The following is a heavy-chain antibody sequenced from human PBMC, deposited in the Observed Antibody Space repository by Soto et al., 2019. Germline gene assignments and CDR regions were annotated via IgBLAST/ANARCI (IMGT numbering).Heavy chain of an antibody. CDR3: ADIGGYDSVGGAY. CDR1: GYTFGAYG. D-gene: IGHD3-16*01. Sequence: QVQLVESGGGAVQPGKTLRLSCAASGYTFGAYGMHWVRQAPGKGLEWVTFISFNGKNTDYADSVKGRFTVSRDNARNTLYLQMNSLRVEDTAVYYCADIGGYDSVGGAYWGQGALVTVSS. V-gene: IGHV3-33*05. J-gene: IGHJ4*02. CDR2: ISFNGKNT.